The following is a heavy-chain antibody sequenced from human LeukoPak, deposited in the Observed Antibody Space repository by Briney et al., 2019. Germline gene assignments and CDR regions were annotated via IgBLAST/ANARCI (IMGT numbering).Heavy chain of an antibody. CDR3: ARDLWIAVAGTGYGMDV. V-gene: IGHV1-3*01. J-gene: IGHJ6*02. CDR2: INAGNGNT. Sequence: ASVKVSCKASGYTFTSYAMHWVRQAPGQRLEWMGWINAGNGNTKYSQKFQGRVTITRDTSASTAYMELSSLRSEDTAVYYCARDLWIAVAGTGYGMDVWGQGTTVTVSS. D-gene: IGHD6-19*01. CDR1: GYTFTSYA.